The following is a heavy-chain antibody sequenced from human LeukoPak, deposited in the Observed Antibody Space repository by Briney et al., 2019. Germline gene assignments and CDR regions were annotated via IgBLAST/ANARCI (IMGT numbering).Heavy chain of an antibody. V-gene: IGHV3-23*01. D-gene: IGHD4-17*01. CDR2: ISGSGGST. CDR3: AKASYGDYVLDY. Sequence: PGGSLRLSCAASGFTFSSYAISWVRQAPGKGLEWVSAISGSGGSTYYADSVKGRFTISRDNSKNTLYLQMNSLRAEDTAVYYCAKASYGDYVLDYWGQGNLVTVSS. J-gene: IGHJ4*02. CDR1: GFTFSSYA.